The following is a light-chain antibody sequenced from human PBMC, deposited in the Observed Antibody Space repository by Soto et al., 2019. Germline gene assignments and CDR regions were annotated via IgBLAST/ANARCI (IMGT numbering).Light chain of an antibody. CDR3: QQYYSFPWT. J-gene: IGKJ1*01. Sequence: DIQMTQSPSSLSASVGDRVTITCRTSQNISSYLNWYQQKPGKAPELLIYAASTLQSGVPSRFSGSGSGTDFTLTISCLQSEDFATYYCQQYYSFPWTFGQGTKVDIK. V-gene: IGKV1-39*01. CDR1: QNISSY. CDR2: AAS.